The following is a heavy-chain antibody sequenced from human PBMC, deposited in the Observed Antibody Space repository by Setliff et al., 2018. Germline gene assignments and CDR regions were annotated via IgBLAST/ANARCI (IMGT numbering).Heavy chain of an antibody. CDR3: ARGGVAAAGRKGVFEY. V-gene: IGHV1-46*01. CDR1: GFTFTDYG. D-gene: IGHD6-13*01. Sequence: ASVKVSCKSSGFTFTDYGITWVRQVPGQGLEWMGIINPGGLTSSSTQKFEGRVTMTRDTSTSTVYMEFSSLKSDDTAVYYCARGGVAAAGRKGVFEYWGQGTLVTVSS. J-gene: IGHJ4*02. CDR2: INPGGLTS.